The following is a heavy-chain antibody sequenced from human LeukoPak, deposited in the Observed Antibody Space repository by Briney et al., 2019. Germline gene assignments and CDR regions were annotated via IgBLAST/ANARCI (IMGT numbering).Heavy chain of an antibody. V-gene: IGHV1-18*01. J-gene: IGHJ4*02. Sequence: ASVKVSCKASGYTFTSYGISWVRQAPGQGLEWMGWISAYNGNTNYAQKLQGRVTMTTDTSTSTAYMELRSLRSDDTAVYYCARQRVEQLVNINYFDYWGQGTLVTVSS. CDR1: GYTFTSYG. CDR2: ISAYNGNT. CDR3: ARQRVEQLVNINYFDY. D-gene: IGHD6-13*01.